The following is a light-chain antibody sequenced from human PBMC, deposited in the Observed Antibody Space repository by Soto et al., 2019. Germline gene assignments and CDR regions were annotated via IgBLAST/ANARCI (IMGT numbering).Light chain of an antibody. CDR1: QSLLYGAGYMY. V-gene: IGKV2-28*01. CDR2: LGS. CDR3: MQTLQTPYT. J-gene: IGKJ2*01. Sequence: DIVMTQSPLSLPVTPGEPASISCRSSQSLLYGAGYMYVDWYLQKPGQLPQLLIFLGSNRASGVPDRFSGSVSGTDFTLKINKVETEDVGVYYCMQTLQTPYTFGQGTKLEI.